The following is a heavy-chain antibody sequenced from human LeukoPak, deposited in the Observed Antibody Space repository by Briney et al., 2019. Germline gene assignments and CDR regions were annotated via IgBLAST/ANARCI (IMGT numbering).Heavy chain of an antibody. CDR2: ISSSGYNT. J-gene: IGHJ4*02. V-gene: IGHV3-23*01. D-gene: IGHD5-24*01. CDR1: GFTFGTCG. CDR3: AKSGYNRFDY. Sequence: GGSLRLSCAASGFTFGTCGMSWVRQAPGKGLEWVSTISSSGYNTYYADSVKGRFTISRDNSKNTLYLQMNSLRADDTAVYYCAKSGYNRFDYWGQGTLVTVSS.